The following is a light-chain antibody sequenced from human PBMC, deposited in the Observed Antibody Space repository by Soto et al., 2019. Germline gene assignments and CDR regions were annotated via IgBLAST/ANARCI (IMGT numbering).Light chain of an antibody. CDR1: QSVSSK. V-gene: IGKV3-15*01. CDR3: QQYNNWPPIT. CDR2: GAS. Sequence: EIVMTQSPATLSVSPGERATLSCRASQSVSSKLAWYQQKPGQAPRLLIYGASTRATGIPARFSGSGSGTAFPLTISSLQSEDFAVYYCQQYNNWPPITFGQGTRLEIK. J-gene: IGKJ5*01.